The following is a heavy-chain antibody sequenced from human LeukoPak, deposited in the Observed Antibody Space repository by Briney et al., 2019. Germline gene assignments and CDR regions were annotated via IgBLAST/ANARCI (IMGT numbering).Heavy chain of an antibody. D-gene: IGHD3-10*01. CDR1: GGSFSGYY. Sequence: SETLPLTCAVYGGSFSGYYWSWIRQPPGKGLEWIGEINHSGSTNYNPPLKSRVTISVDTSKNQFSLKLSSVTAADTAVYYCARVTITMVRGVRAPRHNWFDPWGQGTLVTVSS. CDR3: ARVTITMVRGVRAPRHNWFDP. CDR2: INHSGST. J-gene: IGHJ5*02. V-gene: IGHV4-34*01.